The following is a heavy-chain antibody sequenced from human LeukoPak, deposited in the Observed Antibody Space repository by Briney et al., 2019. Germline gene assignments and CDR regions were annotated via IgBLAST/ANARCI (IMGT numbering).Heavy chain of an antibody. J-gene: IGHJ3*02. CDR3: ARDSPQAPPDSSDSSCYCSGRAFDI. CDR2: IILIFGTA. CDR1: VGTFTIYA. D-gene: IGHD3-22*01. V-gene: IGHV1-69*15. Sequence: SLKVSCKASVGTFTIYAISGGREAPGEGRGCMGRIILIFGTANYAQKLQGRVTITADESTSTAYMELSSISSEDTAVYYCARDSPQAPPDSSDSSCYCSGRAFDIWGQGTMVTVSS.